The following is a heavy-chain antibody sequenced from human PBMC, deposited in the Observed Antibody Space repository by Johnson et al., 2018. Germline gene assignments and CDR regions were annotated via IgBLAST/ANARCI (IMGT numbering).Heavy chain of an antibody. V-gene: IGHV3-74*01. Sequence: VQLQESGGGLVQPGGSLRLSCAASGFTFSSYWMHWVRQAPGKGLVWVSRINRDGSSTSYADSVKGRFTISRDNAKNTLYLQMNSLRAEDTAVYYCAKDGRLLRYFDWAFIFQHWGQGTLVTVSS. J-gene: IGHJ1*01. CDR3: AKDGRLLRYFDWAFIFQH. CDR2: INRDGSST. D-gene: IGHD3-9*01. CDR1: GFTFSSYW.